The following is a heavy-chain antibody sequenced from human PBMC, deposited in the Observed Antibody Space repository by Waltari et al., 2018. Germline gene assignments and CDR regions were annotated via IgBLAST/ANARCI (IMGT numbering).Heavy chain of an antibody. CDR1: GGSFSGYY. Sequence: QVQLQQWGAGLLKPSETLSLTCAVYGGSFSGYYWSWIRQPPGKGLEWIGEINHMGSTNYNPSLKSRVTRSEDTSKNQFSLKRSVVTAADTAVYYGARGTSYYDGSGGGDYWGQGTLVTVSS. V-gene: IGHV4-34*01. D-gene: IGHD3-10*01. J-gene: IGHJ4*02. CDR2: INHMGST. CDR3: ARGTSYYDGSGGGDY.